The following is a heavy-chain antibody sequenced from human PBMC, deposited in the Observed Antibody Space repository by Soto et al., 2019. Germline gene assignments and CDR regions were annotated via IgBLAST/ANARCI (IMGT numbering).Heavy chain of an antibody. Sequence: QVQLVQSGAEVKKPGASVKVSCKASGYTFTSYAMHWVRQAPGQRLEWMGWINAGNGNTKYSQKFQGRVTITRDTSASTAYMELSSLRSEDTAVYYCARGRDSSGYNDAFDIWGQGTMVTVSS. D-gene: IGHD3-22*01. CDR2: INAGNGNT. V-gene: IGHV1-3*01. CDR1: GYTFTSYA. CDR3: ARGRDSSGYNDAFDI. J-gene: IGHJ3*02.